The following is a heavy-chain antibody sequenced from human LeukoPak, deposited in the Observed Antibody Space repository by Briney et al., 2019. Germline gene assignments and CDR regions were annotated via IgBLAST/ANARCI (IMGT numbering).Heavy chain of an antibody. J-gene: IGHJ4*02. CDR3: ARDIHDSSGYYYDY. CDR1: GFSFSVYT. Sequence: GGSLTLSWLAAGFSFSVYTMSWVRQAAGKGRGWIAAVSASGDKTYYAGSVKGRFTVYKDNSKDTLYLHMNSLRAEDTALYYCARDIHDSSGYYYDYWGQGTLVSVSS. V-gene: IGHV3-23*01. CDR2: VSASGDKT. D-gene: IGHD3-22*01.